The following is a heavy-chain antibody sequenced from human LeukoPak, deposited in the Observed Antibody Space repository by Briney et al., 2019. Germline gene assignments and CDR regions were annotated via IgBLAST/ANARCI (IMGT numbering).Heavy chain of an antibody. Sequence: ASQTLSLTCTVSGGSISSGSYYWSWIRQPAGKGLEWIGRIYSSGSTNYNPSLKSRDTVSVDTSENQFSLKLNSVTAADTAIYYCARGTMAAGFDPWGQGTLVTVSS. V-gene: IGHV4-61*02. CDR1: GGSISSGSYY. D-gene: IGHD4/OR15-4a*01. CDR2: IYSSGST. J-gene: IGHJ5*02. CDR3: ARGTMAAGFDP.